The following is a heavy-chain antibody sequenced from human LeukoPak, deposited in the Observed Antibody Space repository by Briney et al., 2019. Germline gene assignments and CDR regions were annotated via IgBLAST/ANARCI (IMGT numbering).Heavy chain of an antibody. D-gene: IGHD3-10*01. CDR1: GHTFTAYY. Sequence: HGASVKVSCKASGHTFTAYYIFWVRQAPGQGLELMGWINPISGDPQNAQKFQGRVTMTRDTSISTAYMELKRLTFNDTAVYFCARDLTPLRLGELLGGSGMDVWGQGTTVTVSS. CDR3: ARDLTPLRLGELLGGSGMDV. J-gene: IGHJ6*02. CDR2: INPISGDP. V-gene: IGHV1-2*02.